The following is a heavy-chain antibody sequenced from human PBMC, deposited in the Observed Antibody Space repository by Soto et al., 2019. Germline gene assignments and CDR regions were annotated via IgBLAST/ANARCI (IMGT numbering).Heavy chain of an antibody. CDR1: GGTFSSYA. CDR2: IIPIFGTA. J-gene: IGHJ5*02. Sequence: SVKVSCKASGGTFSSYAISWVRQAPGQGLEWMGGIIPIFGTANYAQKFQGRVTITADESTSTAHMELSSLRSEDTAVYYCAREDCSGRSCYTRWLGPWGQGPLVTVYS. D-gene: IGHD2-15*01. CDR3: AREDCSGRSCYTRWLGP. V-gene: IGHV1-69*13.